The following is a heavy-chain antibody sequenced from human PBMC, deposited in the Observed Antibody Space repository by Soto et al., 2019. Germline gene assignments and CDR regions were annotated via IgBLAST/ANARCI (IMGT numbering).Heavy chain of an antibody. V-gene: IGHV4-4*02. CDR3: ARDLGTGTDY. Sequence: QVQLQESGPGLVKPSGTLSLTCAVSGESITSSNWWSWVRQAPGKGLEWIGEIYHSGATTYNPSLKSPATISVVPSNNHFSLKMTSVTAADTAVYFCARDLGTGTDYWGRGTLVTVAS. CDR2: IYHSGAT. CDR1: GESITSSNW. J-gene: IGHJ4*02.